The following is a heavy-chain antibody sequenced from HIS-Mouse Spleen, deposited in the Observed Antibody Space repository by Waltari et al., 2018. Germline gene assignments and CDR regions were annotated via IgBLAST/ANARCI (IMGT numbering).Heavy chain of an antibody. CDR2: ISYDGSNK. J-gene: IGHJ4*02. CDR3: AKASSGWLDY. D-gene: IGHD6-19*01. V-gene: IGHV3-30*18. Sequence: QVQLVASGGGVVQPGRSLRLSCAASGVTCRSYCIHRVRQAPGKGLEWVAVISYDGSNKYYADSVKGRFTISRDNSKNTLYLQMNSLRAEDTAVYYCAKASSGWLDYWGQGTLVTVSS. CDR1: GVTCRSYC.